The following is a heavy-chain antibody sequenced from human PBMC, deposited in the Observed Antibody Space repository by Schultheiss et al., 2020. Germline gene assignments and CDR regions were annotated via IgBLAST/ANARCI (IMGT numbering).Heavy chain of an antibody. CDR1: GFTFSNAW. V-gene: IGHV3-48*01. D-gene: IGHD2-15*01. J-gene: IGHJ4*02. CDR3: ARDRDVVVVAAYSPLDY. Sequence: GESLKISCAASGFTFSNAWMNWVRQAPGKGLEWVSGISWNSGSIGYADSVKGRFTISRDNSKNSLYLQMNSLRAEDTAVYYCARDRDVVVVAAYSPLDYWGQGTLVTVS. CDR2: ISWNSGSI.